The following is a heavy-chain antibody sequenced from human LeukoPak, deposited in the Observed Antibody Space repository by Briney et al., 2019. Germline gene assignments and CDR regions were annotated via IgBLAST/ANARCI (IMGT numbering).Heavy chain of an antibody. CDR3: LGGVAADY. J-gene: IGHJ4*02. Sequence: GGSLRLSCAASRFSFSHYWMTWVRQAPGKGVEWVANINQDASDKHYADSVKGRFAISRDNAKNSLYLQMNSLRVEDTAVYYCLGGVAADYWGRGTLVTVSS. D-gene: IGHD3-16*01. CDR2: INQDASDK. CDR1: RFSFSHYW. V-gene: IGHV3-7*01.